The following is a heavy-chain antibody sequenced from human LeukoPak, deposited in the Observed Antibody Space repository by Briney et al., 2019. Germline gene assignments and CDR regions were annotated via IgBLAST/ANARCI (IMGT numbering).Heavy chain of an antibody. D-gene: IGHD6-6*01. CDR1: GYTFTSYA. Sequence: ASVKVSCKASGYTFTSYAMHWVRQAPGQRLEWVGWINAGNGNTKYSQKFQGRVTITRDTSASTAYMELSSLRSEDTAVYYCASQYSSSSLDLYYYYGMDVWGQGTTVTVSS. V-gene: IGHV1-3*01. CDR3: ASQYSSSSLDLYYYYGMDV. J-gene: IGHJ6*02. CDR2: INAGNGNT.